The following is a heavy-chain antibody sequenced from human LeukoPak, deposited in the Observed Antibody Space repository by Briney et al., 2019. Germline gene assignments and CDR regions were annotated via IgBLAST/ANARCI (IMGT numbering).Heavy chain of an antibody. D-gene: IGHD3-22*01. J-gene: IGHJ3*02. CDR2: MNPNSGNT. V-gene: IGHV1-8*01. CDR1: GYTFTSYD. CDR3: ASDYYYDSSGYYAAFDI. Sequence: ASVTVSCKASGYTFTSYDINWVRQATGQGLEWMGWMNPNSGNTGYAQKFQGRVTMTRNTSISTAYMELSSLRSEDTAVYYCASDYYYDSSGYYAAFDIWGQGTMVTVSS.